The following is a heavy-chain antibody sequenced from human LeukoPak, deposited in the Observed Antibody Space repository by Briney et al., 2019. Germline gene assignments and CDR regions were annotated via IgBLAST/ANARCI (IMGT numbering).Heavy chain of an antibody. CDR1: GFTFSSYC. J-gene: IGHJ4*02. D-gene: IGHD3-16*02. CDR2: ITYDGSSK. V-gene: IGHV3-30-3*01. CDR3: ARARLGELSLLNY. Sequence: PGRSLRLSCAASGFTFSSYCMHWVRQAPGKGLVWVSGITYDGSSKHYADSVKGRFTISRDNSKNTLYLQMNSLRAEDTAVYYCARARLGELSLLNYWGQGTPVTVSS.